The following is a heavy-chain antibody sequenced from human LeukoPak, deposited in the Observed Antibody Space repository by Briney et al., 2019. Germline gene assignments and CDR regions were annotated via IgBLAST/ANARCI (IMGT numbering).Heavy chain of an antibody. CDR1: GFIFSSYA. CDR2: ISGSGGST. J-gene: IGHJ4*02. V-gene: IGHV3-23*01. D-gene: IGHD3-10*01. CDR3: AKDQPSVTLWFGEFPFDY. Sequence: PGGSLRLSCAASGFIFSSYAMSWVRQAPGKVLEWVSAISGSGGSTYYADSVKGRFTISRDNSKNTLYLQMNSLRAEDTAVYYCAKDQPSVTLWFGEFPFDYWGQGTLVTVSS.